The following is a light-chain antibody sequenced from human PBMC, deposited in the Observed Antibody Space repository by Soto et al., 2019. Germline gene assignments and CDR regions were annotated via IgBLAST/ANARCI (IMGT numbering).Light chain of an antibody. CDR1: QHIATY. V-gene: IGKV1-39*01. CDR3: QQSSTIPRT. J-gene: IGKJ1*01. CDR2: AAS. Sequence: DIQMTQSPSALSASVGDRVTISCRSSQHIATYLNWYQHKPGKAPKLLVYAASTLQGGVPSRFSGSGSGTDFRLTISSLPPDDFATYYCQQSSTIPRTFGQGTKVDLK.